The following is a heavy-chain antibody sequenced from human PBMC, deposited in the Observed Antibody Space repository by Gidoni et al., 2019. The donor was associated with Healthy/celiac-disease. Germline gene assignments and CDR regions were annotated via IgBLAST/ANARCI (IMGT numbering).Heavy chain of an antibody. CDR1: GYIFTSYA. D-gene: IGHD2-15*01. V-gene: IGHV1-3*01. Sequence: VQRVQSGAEVKKPGASVKVSCKAAGYIFTSYAMHWVRQAPGQRLEWRGWINAGNGNTEYSQKFQGRVTITRDTSASTAYMALSSLRSEDTAVYYCARGFCSGGSCYPFDYWGQGTLVTVSS. CDR2: INAGNGNT. CDR3: ARGFCSGGSCYPFDY. J-gene: IGHJ4*02.